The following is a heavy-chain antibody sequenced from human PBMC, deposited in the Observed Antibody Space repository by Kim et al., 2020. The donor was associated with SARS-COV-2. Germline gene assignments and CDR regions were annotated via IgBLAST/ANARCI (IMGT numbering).Heavy chain of an antibody. CDR2: IYYSGST. CDR1: GGSISSGGYY. J-gene: IGHJ6*02. D-gene: IGHD3-10*01. CDR3: ARAGYGSGSYYKYLYYYYGMDV. V-gene: IGHV4-31*03. Sequence: SETLSLTCTVSGGSISSGGYYWSWIRQHPGKGLEWIGYIYYSGSTYYNPSLKSRVTISVDTSKNQLSLKLSSVTAADTAVYYCARAGYGSGSYYKYLYYYYGMDVWGQGTTVTVSS.